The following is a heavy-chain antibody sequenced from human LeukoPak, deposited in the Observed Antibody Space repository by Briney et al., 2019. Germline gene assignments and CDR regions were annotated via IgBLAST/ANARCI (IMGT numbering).Heavy chain of an antibody. CDR1: GYTFTSYD. Sequence: ASVKVSCKASGYTFTSYDITWVRQVSGQGLEWMGWMNPNSGGTNYAQKFQGRVTMTRDTSISTAYMELSRLRSDDTAVYYCARRKHRAFDIWGQGTMVTVSS. J-gene: IGHJ3*02. V-gene: IGHV1-2*02. CDR3: ARRKHRAFDI. CDR2: MNPNSGGT.